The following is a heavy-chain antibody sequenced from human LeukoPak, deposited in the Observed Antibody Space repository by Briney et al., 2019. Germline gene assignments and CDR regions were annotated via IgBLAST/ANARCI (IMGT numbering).Heavy chain of an antibody. Sequence: ASVKVSCKASGYIFTSYGISWVRQAPGQGLEWMGWISAYNGNTNYAQKLQGRVTMTTDTSTSTAYMELRSLRSDDTAVYYCARDRYDDFWSGYGGFDPWGQGTLVTVSS. CDR1: GYIFTSYG. D-gene: IGHD3-3*01. J-gene: IGHJ5*02. V-gene: IGHV1-18*01. CDR2: ISAYNGNT. CDR3: ARDRYDDFWSGYGGFDP.